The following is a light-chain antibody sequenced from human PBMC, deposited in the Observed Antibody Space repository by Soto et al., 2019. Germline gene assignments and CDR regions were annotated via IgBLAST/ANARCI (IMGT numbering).Light chain of an antibody. V-gene: IGLV2-14*01. CDR2: DVN. J-gene: IGLJ2*01. CDR1: SSDVGGYDY. Sequence: QSALTQPASVSGSPGQSITISCTGTSSDVGGYDYVSWYQQLPGEAPKLMVYDVNNRPSGVSNRFSGSKSDNTASLTISGLQAEDEADYYCSSYTSTTVVFGGETKLTVL. CDR3: SSYTSTTVV.